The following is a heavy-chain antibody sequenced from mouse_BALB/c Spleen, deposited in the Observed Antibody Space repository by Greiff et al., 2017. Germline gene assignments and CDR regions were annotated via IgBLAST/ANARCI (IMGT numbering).Heavy chain of an antibody. CDR1: GYSFTDYI. Sequence: VQLQQTGPELVKPGASVKISCKASGYSFTDYIMLWVKQSHGKSLEWIGNINPYYGSTSYNLKFKGKATLTVDKSSSTAYMQLNSLTSEDSAVYYCARGAWFAYWGQGTLVTVSA. CDR3: ARGAWFAY. CDR2: INPYYGST. J-gene: IGHJ3*01. V-gene: IGHV1-39*01.